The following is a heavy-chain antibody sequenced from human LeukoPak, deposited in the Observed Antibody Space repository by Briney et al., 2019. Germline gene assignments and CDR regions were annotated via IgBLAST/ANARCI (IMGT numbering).Heavy chain of an antibody. D-gene: IGHD1-26*01. V-gene: IGHV3-48*04. J-gene: IGHJ4*02. CDR1: GFTFSSYS. CDR2: ISTDGSTT. Sequence: GGSLRLSCAASGFTFSSYSMNWVRQAPGKGLVWVSRISTDGSTTNYADSVKGRFSISRDNAKNSLYLQMNSLRVEDTAVYYCARLVGDRTIYDYWGQGTLVTVSS. CDR3: ARLVGDRTIYDY.